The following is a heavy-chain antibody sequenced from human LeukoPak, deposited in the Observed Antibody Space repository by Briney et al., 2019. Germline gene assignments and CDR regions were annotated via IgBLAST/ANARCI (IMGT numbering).Heavy chain of an antibody. D-gene: IGHD2-15*01. CDR2: INPSGGST. V-gene: IGHV1-46*01. CDR3: ARVTGYCSGGSCYWLDYYYYGMDV. CDR1: GYTFTSYY. Sequence: GASVKVSCKASGYTFTSYYMHWVRQAPGQGLEWMGIINPSGGSTSYAQKFQGRVTMTRDTSTSTVYMELSSLRSEDTAVYYCARVTGYCSGGSCYWLDYYYYGMDVWGQGTTVTVSS. J-gene: IGHJ6*02.